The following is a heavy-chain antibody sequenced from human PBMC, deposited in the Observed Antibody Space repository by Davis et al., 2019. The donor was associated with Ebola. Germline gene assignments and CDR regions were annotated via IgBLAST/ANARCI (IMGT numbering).Heavy chain of an antibody. CDR2: IYSGGST. CDR1: GFTFSSYS. J-gene: IGHJ4*02. D-gene: IGHD4-23*01. V-gene: IGHV3-66*01. Sequence: PGGSLRLSCAASGFTFSSYSMSWVRQAPGKGLEWVSVIYSGGSTYYADSVKGRFTISRDNSKNTLYLQMNSLRAEDTAVYYCARDRVTAYWGQGTLVTVSS. CDR3: ARDRVTAY.